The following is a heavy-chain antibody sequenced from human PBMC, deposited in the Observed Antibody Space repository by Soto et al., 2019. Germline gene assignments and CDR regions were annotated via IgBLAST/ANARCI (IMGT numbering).Heavy chain of an antibody. Sequence: QITLKESGPTLVKPTQTLTLTCTLSGFSLSTSGVGVGGIRQSRGKALEWLAVIYWDDVKHYSPSLERRLTISKDTSESEVVLTMTNMDPVDTATYYCARKGSGDYALDYWGQGILVTVSS. V-gene: IGHV2-5*02. D-gene: IGHD4-17*01. J-gene: IGHJ4*02. CDR3: ARKGSGDYALDY. CDR2: IYWDDVK. CDR1: GFSLSTSGVG.